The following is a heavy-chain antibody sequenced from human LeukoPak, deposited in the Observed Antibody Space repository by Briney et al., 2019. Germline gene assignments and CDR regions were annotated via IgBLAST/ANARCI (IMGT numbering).Heavy chain of an antibody. Sequence: ASVKVSCKASGGTFSSYAISWVRQAPGQGLEWMGGIIPIFGTANYAQKLQGRVTITADESTSTAYMELSSVTAADTAVYYCARDSRGQIFGVDFNWFDPWGQGTLVTVSS. D-gene: IGHD3-3*01. CDR2: IIPIFGTA. CDR1: GGTFSSYA. J-gene: IGHJ5*02. CDR3: ARDSRGQIFGVDFNWFDP. V-gene: IGHV1-69*13.